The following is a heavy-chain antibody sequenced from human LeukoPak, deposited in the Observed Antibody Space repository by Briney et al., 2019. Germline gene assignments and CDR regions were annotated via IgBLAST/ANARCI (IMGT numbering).Heavy chain of an antibody. D-gene: IGHD3-10*01. CDR2: INAGNGNT. Sequence: ASVKVSCKASGYTFTSYAMHWVRQAPGQRLEWMGWINAGNGNTKYSQKFQGRVTITRDTSASTAYMELSSLRSEDTAVYYCARYYYGSGSYSPGYYGMDVWGQGTAVTVSS. CDR1: GYTFTSYA. J-gene: IGHJ6*02. CDR3: ARYYYGSGSYSPGYYGMDV. V-gene: IGHV1-3*01.